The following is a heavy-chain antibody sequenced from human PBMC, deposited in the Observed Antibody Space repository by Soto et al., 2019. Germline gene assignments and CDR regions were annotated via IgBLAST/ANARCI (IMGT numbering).Heavy chain of an antibody. CDR2: IWYDGSNK. Sequence: GGSLRLSCAASGFTFSSYGMHWVRQAPGKGLEWVAGIWYDGSNKYYADSLKGRFTISRDNSKNTPYLQMNSLRAEDTAVYYCAILSSSSWYMWGSLDYWGQGTLVTGSS. V-gene: IGHV3-30*02. CDR1: GFTFSSYG. J-gene: IGHJ4*02. D-gene: IGHD6-13*01. CDR3: AILSSSSWYMWGSLDY.